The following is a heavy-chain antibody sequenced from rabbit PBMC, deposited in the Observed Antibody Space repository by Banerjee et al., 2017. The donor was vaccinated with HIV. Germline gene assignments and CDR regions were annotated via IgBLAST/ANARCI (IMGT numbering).Heavy chain of an antibody. CDR1: GFSFSSGYD. Sequence: QEQLVESGGGLVKPGASLTLTCTASGFSFSSGYDMCWVRQAPGKGLEWIACIGTGFGDTYYATWAKGRFTISKTSSTTVTLQMTSLTVADTATYFCARDTGSSFSSYGMDLWGPGTLVTVS. V-gene: IGHV1S45*01. J-gene: IGHJ6*01. CDR2: IGTGFGDT. D-gene: IGHD8-1*01. CDR3: ARDTGSSFSSYGMDL.